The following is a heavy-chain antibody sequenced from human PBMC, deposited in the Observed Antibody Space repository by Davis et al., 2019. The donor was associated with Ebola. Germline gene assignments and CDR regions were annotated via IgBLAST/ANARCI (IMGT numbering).Heavy chain of an antibody. CDR3: AIPDCSGANCYSVYIKN. CDR1: GFTFSRYA. CDR2: ISAGGSST. V-gene: IGHV3-23*01. J-gene: IGHJ4*02. Sequence: GESLKISCAASGFTFSRYAMSWVRQAPGTGLEWVSGISAGGSSTYYADSVKGWFTISRDNSKNTLYLQMNSLRAEDTAVYYCAIPDCSGANCYSVYIKNWGQGTLVTVSS. D-gene: IGHD2-15*01.